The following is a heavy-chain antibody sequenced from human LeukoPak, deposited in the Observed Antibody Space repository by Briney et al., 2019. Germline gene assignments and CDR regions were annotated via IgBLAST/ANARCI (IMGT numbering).Heavy chain of an antibody. D-gene: IGHD1-26*01. Sequence: SETLSLTCTVSGGSISSYYWSWIRQPPGKGLEWIGYIYYSGSTNYNPSLKSRVTISVDTSKNQFSLKLSSVTAADTAVYYCARTKYSGSYYGFDYWGQGTLVTVSS. CDR2: IYYSGST. CDR3: ARTKYSGSYYGFDY. J-gene: IGHJ4*02. CDR1: GGSISSYY. V-gene: IGHV4-59*01.